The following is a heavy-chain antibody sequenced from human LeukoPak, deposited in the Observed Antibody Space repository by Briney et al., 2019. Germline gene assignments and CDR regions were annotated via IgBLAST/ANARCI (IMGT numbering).Heavy chain of an antibody. CDR2: INHSGST. Sequence: SDTLSLTCAVYGGSFSGYYWSWIRQPPGKGLEWIGEINHSGSTNYNPSLKSRVTISVDTSKNQFSLKLSSVTAADTAVYYCARPRAKVYLKSVTGGAFDIWGQGTMVTVSS. CDR1: GGSFSGYY. J-gene: IGHJ3*02. CDR3: ARPRAKVYLKSVTGGAFDI. V-gene: IGHV4-34*01. D-gene: IGHD5-18*01.